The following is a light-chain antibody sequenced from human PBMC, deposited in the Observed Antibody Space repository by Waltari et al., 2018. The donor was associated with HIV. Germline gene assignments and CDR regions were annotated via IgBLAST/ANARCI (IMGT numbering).Light chain of an antibody. CDR3: LQDYTYPRT. V-gene: IGKV1-6*01. J-gene: IGKJ2*01. CDR2: GAS. Sequence: AIQMSQSPSSLSASVGDRVTITCRASQEIGNDLAWYQQKLGEAPKLLIYGASILHSGVSSRCSGSGSGRDFTLTISGLQPEDFAIYYCLQDYTYPRTFGQGTNLDI. CDR1: QEIGND.